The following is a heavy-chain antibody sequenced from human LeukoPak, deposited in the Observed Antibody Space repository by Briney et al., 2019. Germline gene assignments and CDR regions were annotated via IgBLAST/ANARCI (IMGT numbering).Heavy chain of an antibody. CDR2: VSGTGTST. CDR3: AKGYYDSHRGFFEY. CDR1: GFTFHNYA. D-gene: IGHD3-3*01. V-gene: IGHV3-23*01. Sequence: GGSLRLSCKAPGFTFHNYAMTWVRQAPGKGLDWVSTVSGTGTSTFYADSVKVRATISRDNSKNMLYLQMSSLRAEDTAMYYCAKGYYDSHRGFFEYWGLGTLVTVSS. J-gene: IGHJ4*02.